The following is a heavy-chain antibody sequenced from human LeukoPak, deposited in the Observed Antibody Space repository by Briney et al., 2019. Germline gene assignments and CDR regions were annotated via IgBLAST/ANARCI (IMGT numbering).Heavy chain of an antibody. D-gene: IGHD1-26*01. J-gene: IGHJ3*02. V-gene: IGHV5-51*01. Sequence: GESLKIPCKGSGYSFTSYWIGWVRQMPGKGLEWMGIIYPGDSDTRYSPSFQGQVTISADKSISTAYLQWSSLKASDTAMYYCARLSPPWEPSPVGAFDIWGQGTMVTVSS. CDR3: ARLSPPWEPSPVGAFDI. CDR2: IYPGDSDT. CDR1: GYSFTSYW.